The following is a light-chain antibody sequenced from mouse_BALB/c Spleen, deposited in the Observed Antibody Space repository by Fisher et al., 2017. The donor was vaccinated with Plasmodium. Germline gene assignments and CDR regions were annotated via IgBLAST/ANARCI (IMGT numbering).Light chain of an antibody. CDR2: LVS. CDR3: SQSTHVPWT. Sequence: DIVMTQSPLTLSVTIGQPASISCKSSQSLLNSDGKTYLSWLLQRPGKSPKRLIYLVSKLDSGVPDRFTGSGSGTDFTLKISRVEAEDLGVYFCSQSTHVPWTFGGGTKLEIK. CDR1: QSLLNSDGKTY. J-gene: IGKJ1*01. V-gene: IGKV1-135*01.